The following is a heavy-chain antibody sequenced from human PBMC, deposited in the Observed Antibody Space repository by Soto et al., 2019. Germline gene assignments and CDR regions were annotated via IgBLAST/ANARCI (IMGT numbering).Heavy chain of an antibody. J-gene: IGHJ4*02. CDR2: ISAYNGNT. D-gene: IGHD3-22*01. CDR3: ASWPDYYDSSGYYSFSY. Sequence: ASVKVSCKASGYTFTSYGISWVRQAPGQGLEWMGWISAYNGNTNYAQKLQGRVTMTTDTSTSTAYMELRSLRSDDTAVYYCASWPDYYDSSGYYSFSYWGQGTLVTVSS. V-gene: IGHV1-18*01. CDR1: GYTFTSYG.